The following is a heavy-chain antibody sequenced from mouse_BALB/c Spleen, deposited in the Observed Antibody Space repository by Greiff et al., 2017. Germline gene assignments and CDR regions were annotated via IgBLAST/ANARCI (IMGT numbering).Heavy chain of an antibody. V-gene: IGHV5-4*02. D-gene: IGHD2-3*01. Sequence: EVHLVESGGGLVKPGGSLKLSCAASGFTFSDYYMYWVRQTPEKRLEWVATISDGGSYTYYPDSVKGRFTISRDNAKNNLYLQMSSLKSEDTAMYYCARDKGYDGYYTFAYWGQGTLVTVSA. J-gene: IGHJ3*01. CDR2: ISDGGSYT. CDR3: ARDKGYDGYYTFAY. CDR1: GFTFSDYY.